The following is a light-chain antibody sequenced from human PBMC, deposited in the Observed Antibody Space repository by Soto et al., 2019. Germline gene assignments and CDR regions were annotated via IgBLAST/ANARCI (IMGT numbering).Light chain of an antibody. J-gene: IGLJ1*01. Sequence: QSVLTQAASGVGAPGQSLTISLPGTNNSVGNYNYVSWYQHHPGKAPKVIIYDVSKRPSGVSNRFSGSKSGNTASLTISGLQAEDEADYYCSSYATSSTYVFGTGTKVTVL. CDR3: SSYATSSTYV. CDR2: DVS. CDR1: NNSVGNYNY. V-gene: IGLV2-14*03.